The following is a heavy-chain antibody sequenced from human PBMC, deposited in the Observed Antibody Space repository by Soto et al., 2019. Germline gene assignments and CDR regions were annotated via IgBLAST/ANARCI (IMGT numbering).Heavy chain of an antibody. Sequence: PGESLKISCKGSGYSFTSYWIGWVRQMPGKGLEWMGIVYPGDYDTKYSPSFQGQVTISVDKSFSTAYLQWSSLKASDTAMYYCARRRENWFFDYWGQGTLVTVSS. D-gene: IGHD3-9*01. J-gene: IGHJ4*02. CDR2: VYPGDYDT. CDR3: ARRRENWFFDY. V-gene: IGHV5-51*01. CDR1: GYSFTSYW.